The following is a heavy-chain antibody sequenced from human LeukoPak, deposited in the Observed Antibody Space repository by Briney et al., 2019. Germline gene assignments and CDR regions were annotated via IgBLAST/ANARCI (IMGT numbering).Heavy chain of an antibody. CDR2: MNPNRGDT. CDR3: GRRRIDCSDTGCYVDY. V-gene: IGHV1-2*02. J-gene: IGHJ4*02. Sequence: ASVNVSCKASGYTFTGYYIHWMRQAPGQGLEWMGWMNPNRGDTSYAQKFQGRVTMTRDTPINTAYMELSGLTSGDTAVYYCGRRRIDCSDTGCYVDYWGQGTLVTVSS. D-gene: IGHD2-15*01. CDR1: GYTFTGYY.